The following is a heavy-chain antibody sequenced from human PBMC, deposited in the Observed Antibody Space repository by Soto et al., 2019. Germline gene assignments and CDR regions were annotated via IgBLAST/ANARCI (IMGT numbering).Heavy chain of an antibody. J-gene: IGHJ4*02. V-gene: IGHV3-23*01. D-gene: IGHD3-10*01. CDR2: ISGSGSFT. Sequence: GGFLRLSCAASGFTFRTYAMNWVRQAPGKGLEWISAISGSGSFTHYADSVRGRFTISRDNSQNQLYLQMNNLRGDDTAMYYCAKIPTGSGSSKFDYWGQGIQVTVSS. CDR3: AKIPTGSGSSKFDY. CDR1: GFTFRTYA.